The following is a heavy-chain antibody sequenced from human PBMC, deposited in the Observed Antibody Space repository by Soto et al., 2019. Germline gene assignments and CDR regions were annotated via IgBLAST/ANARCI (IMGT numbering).Heavy chain of an antibody. J-gene: IGHJ4*02. CDR2: ISYSGNT. Sequence: PSETLSLTCTVFGGSISSDYWSWIRQPPGKGLEWIGYISYSGNTNYNPSLKSLVTISVDTSKKQFSLKLRSVTAADTAVYYCARVLSGSSLFDYWGQGMLVTVSS. CDR1: GGSISSDY. D-gene: IGHD1-26*01. V-gene: IGHV4-59*01. CDR3: ARVLSGSSLFDY.